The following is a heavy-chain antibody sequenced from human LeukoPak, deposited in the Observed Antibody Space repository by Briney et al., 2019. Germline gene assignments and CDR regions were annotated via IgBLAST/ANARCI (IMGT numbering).Heavy chain of an antibody. D-gene: IGHD6-13*01. Sequence: AGGSLRLSCAASGFTFSSYWMSWVRQAPGKGLEWVANIQQDGSEKYYVDSVKGRFTISRDHAKNSLYLQMNSLRAEDTAVYYCARDNGRSSSSYIYDYYYGMDVWGQGTTVTVSS. J-gene: IGHJ6*02. CDR2: IQQDGSEK. V-gene: IGHV3-7*01. CDR1: GFTFSSYW. CDR3: ARDNGRSSSSYIYDYYYGMDV.